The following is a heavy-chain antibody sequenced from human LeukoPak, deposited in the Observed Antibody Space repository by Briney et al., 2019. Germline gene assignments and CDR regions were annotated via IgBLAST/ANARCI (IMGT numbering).Heavy chain of an antibody. CDR1: GYSFTSYW. Sequence: GESLKISCKGSGYSFTSYWIGWVRQMPGKGLEGVGIIYPGDSDIRYSPSFQGQVIISADKSISTAYLQWSSLKASDTAIYYCARSCSSTSCYLTDAFDTWGQGTMVTVSS. CDR3: ARSCSSTSCYLTDAFDT. V-gene: IGHV5-51*01. CDR2: IYPGDSDI. J-gene: IGHJ3*02. D-gene: IGHD2-2*01.